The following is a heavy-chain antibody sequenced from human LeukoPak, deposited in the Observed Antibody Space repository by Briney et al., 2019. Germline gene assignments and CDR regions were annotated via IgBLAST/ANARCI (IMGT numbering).Heavy chain of an antibody. Sequence: GGSLRLSCAASGFTFSSYGMHWVRQAPGKGLEWVAVISYDGSNKYYADSVKGRFTISRDNSKNTLYLQMNSLRAEDTAVYYCARVVRYSREDYWGQGTLVTVSS. CDR3: ARVVRYSREDY. V-gene: IGHV3-30*03. CDR1: GFTFSSYG. J-gene: IGHJ4*02. CDR2: ISYDGSNK. D-gene: IGHD3-9*01.